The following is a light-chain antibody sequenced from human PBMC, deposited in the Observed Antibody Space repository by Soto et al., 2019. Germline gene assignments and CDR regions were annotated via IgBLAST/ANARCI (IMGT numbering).Light chain of an antibody. J-gene: IGKJ5*01. CDR2: DAS. CDR3: QKYSSAPLT. CDR1: QSVSSY. V-gene: IGKV3-11*01. Sequence: EIVLTQSPATLSLSPGERATLSCRASQSVSSYLAWYQQKPGQAPRLLIYDASNRATGIPARFSGSGSGTDFTLTISSLQPEDVATYYCQKYSSAPLTFGQGTRLEIK.